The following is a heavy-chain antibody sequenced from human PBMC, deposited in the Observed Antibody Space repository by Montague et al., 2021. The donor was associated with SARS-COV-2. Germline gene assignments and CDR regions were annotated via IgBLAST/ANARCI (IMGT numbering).Heavy chain of an antibody. CDR2: ISYDGSNK. V-gene: IGHV3-30-3*01. CDR1: GFTFSSYA. D-gene: IGHD3-9*01. Sequence: SLRLSCAASGFTFSSYAMHWVRQAPGKGLEWVAVISYDGSNKYYADSVKGRFTISRDNSKNTLYLQMNSLRAEDTAVYYCARDSAYYDILTGYLGGKNYYYYGMDVWGQGTTVTVSS. CDR3: ARDSAYYDILTGYLGGKNYYYYGMDV. J-gene: IGHJ6*02.